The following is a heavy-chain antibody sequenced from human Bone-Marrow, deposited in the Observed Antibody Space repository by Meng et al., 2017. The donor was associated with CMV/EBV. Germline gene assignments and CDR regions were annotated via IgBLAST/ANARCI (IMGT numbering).Heavy chain of an antibody. CDR3: ANRRGYGHYFDD. D-gene: IGHD5-18*01. Sequence: GESLKISCAASGFTFSSYWMSWVRQAPGKGLEWVSAISGSGGSTYYADSVKGRFTISRDNSKNTLYLQMNSLRAEDTAVYYCANRRGYGHYFDDWVQGTLVTVSS. CDR1: GFTFSSYW. J-gene: IGHJ4*02. CDR2: ISGSGGST. V-gene: IGHV3-23*01.